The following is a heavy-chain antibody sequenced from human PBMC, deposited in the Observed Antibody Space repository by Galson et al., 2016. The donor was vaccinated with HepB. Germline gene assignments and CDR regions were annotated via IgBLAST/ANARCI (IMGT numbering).Heavy chain of an antibody. Sequence: SLRLSCAASGVTVGNNFMSWVRQAPGRGLEWASVIYSNGDTYYIDSVTGRFTISRDNTTNTMYLQMDSLRAEDTAVYYCARDTGTGNGGQGALVTVSS. CDR3: ARDTGTGN. CDR1: GVTVGNNF. CDR2: IYSNGDT. V-gene: IGHV3-66*01. J-gene: IGHJ4*02. D-gene: IGHD1-1*01.